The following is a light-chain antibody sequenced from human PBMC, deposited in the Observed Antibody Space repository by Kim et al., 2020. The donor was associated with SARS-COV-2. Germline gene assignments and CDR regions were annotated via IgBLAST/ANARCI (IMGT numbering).Light chain of an antibody. CDR3: LQRSNWPLT. Sequence: SSSPAESTPLHCRASQSVNSNCAWYQTKPGQAPRLLLYDASKRATGVPARFSGSGFGTDFTLTISRLAPEDFAVYICLQRSNWPLTLGGGTKVEI. J-gene: IGKJ4*01. V-gene: IGKV3-11*01. CDR1: QSVNSN. CDR2: DAS.